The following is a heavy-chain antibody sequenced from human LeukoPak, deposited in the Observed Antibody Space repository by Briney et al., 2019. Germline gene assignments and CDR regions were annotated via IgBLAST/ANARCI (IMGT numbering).Heavy chain of an antibody. D-gene: IGHD2-2*01. J-gene: IGHJ4*02. Sequence: GGSPRLSCAASGFTFSSYAMSWVRQAPGKGLEWVSAISGSGGSTYYADSVKGRFTISRDNSKNTLYLQMNSLRPEDSAVYYCARPRGCGSARCNNFDYWGQGTLVTVSS. V-gene: IGHV3-23*01. CDR1: GFTFSSYA. CDR3: ARPRGCGSARCNNFDY. CDR2: ISGSGGST.